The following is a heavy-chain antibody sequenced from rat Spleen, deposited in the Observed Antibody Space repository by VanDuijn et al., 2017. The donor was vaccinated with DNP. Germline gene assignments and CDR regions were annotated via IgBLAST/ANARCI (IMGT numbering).Heavy chain of an antibody. V-gene: IGHV5S13*01. D-gene: IGHD1-2*01. CDR1: RFTFSDYD. Sequence: EVRLMESGGGLVQPGRSLKLSCVVSRFTFSDYDMAWVRQAPTKGLEWVASITSGGSTYYRDSVKGRFTVSRDNAKNTLYLQMDSLRSEDTATYYCSRHGYSSYRFAYWGQGTLVTVSS. J-gene: IGHJ3*01. CDR2: ITSGGST. CDR3: SRHGYSSYRFAY.